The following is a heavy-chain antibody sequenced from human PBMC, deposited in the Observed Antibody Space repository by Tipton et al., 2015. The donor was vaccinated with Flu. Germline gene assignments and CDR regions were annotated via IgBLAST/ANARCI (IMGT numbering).Heavy chain of an antibody. CDR1: KYSFTSYW. CDR2: IYPDDSDT. Sequence: QLVQSGAEVKKPGESLKISCKDSKYSFTSYWIGWVRQMPGKGLEWMGIIYPDDSDTRYSPSFQGQVTISADKSSSTAYLQWSSLKASDTAIYYCARQDCSSSTCYIDYWGQGTLVTVSS. V-gene: IGHV5-51*01. CDR3: ARQDCSSSTCYIDY. D-gene: IGHD2-2*02. J-gene: IGHJ4*02.